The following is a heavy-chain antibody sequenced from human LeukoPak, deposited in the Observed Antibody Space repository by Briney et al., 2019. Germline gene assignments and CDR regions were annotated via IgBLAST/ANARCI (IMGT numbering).Heavy chain of an antibody. Sequence: PGGSLRLSCTASGFSFSRYYMSWVRQAPGKGLEWISVLFSGGDTYYADSVKDRFGVTRDSSSETLFLQMNSLSVDDTAVYYCARQGFDSGFDYWGHGTTVPVSS. D-gene: IGHD2-21*01. CDR1: GFSFSRYY. CDR3: ARQGFDSGFDY. J-gene: IGHJ4*01. V-gene: IGHV3-66*04. CDR2: LFSGGDT.